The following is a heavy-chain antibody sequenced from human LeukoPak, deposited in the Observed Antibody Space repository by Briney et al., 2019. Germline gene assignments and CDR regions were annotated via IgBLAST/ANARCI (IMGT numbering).Heavy chain of an antibody. Sequence: SGGSLRLSCAASGFTFSSYSMHWVRQAPGKGLEWVSSISSSSSYIYYADSVKGRFTISRDNAKNSLYLQMNSLRAEDTAVYYCARADCSAGSCHNYWGQGTLVTVSS. CDR1: GFTFSSYS. V-gene: IGHV3-21*01. CDR2: ISSSSSYI. CDR3: ARADCSAGSCHNY. D-gene: IGHD2-15*01. J-gene: IGHJ4*02.